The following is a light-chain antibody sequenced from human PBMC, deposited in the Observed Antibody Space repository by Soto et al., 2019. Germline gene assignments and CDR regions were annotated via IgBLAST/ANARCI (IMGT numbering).Light chain of an antibody. V-gene: IGLV2-14*01. J-gene: IGLJ2*01. CDR3: SSYTSTITLI. Sequence: QSALTQPASVSGSPGQSVTISCTGTSRDVGGYKYVSWYQQHPGKAPKLIIYEVSNRPSGVSNRFSGSKSSNTASLTISGLQAEDEADYYCSSYTSTITLIFGGGTKLTVL. CDR1: SRDVGGYKY. CDR2: EVS.